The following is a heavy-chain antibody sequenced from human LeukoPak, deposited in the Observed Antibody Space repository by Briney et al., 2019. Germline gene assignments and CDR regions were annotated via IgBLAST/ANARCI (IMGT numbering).Heavy chain of an antibody. V-gene: IGHV3-30*18. CDR2: ISYDGSNK. CDR1: GFTFSSYG. CDR3: AKPYDSSGYYSYFDY. Sequence: QPGRSLRLSCAASGFTFSSYGMHWVSQAPGKGLEWVAVISYDGSNKYYADSVKGRFTISRDNSKNTLYLQMNSLRAEDTAVYYCAKPYDSSGYYSYFDYWGQGALVTVSS. J-gene: IGHJ4*02. D-gene: IGHD3-22*01.